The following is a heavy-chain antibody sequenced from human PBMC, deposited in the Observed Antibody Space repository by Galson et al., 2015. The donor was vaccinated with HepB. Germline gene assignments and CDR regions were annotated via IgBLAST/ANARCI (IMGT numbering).Heavy chain of an antibody. CDR1: GFTVSSNY. Sequence: SLRLSCAASGFTVSSNYMSWVRQAPGKGLEWVSVIYSGGSTYYADSVKGRFTISRDNSKNTLYLQMNSLRAEDTAVYYCARDLGYFWDTAMVTRPYYFDYWGQGTLVTVSS. J-gene: IGHJ4*02. D-gene: IGHD5-18*01. CDR3: ARDLGYFWDTAMVTRPYYFDY. CDR2: IYSGGST. V-gene: IGHV3-66*01.